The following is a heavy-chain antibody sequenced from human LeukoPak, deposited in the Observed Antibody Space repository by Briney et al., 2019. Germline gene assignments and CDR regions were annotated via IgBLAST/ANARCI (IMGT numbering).Heavy chain of an antibody. V-gene: IGHV1-69*06. J-gene: IGHJ6*03. Sequence: ASVTVSCKASGGTFSSYAISWVRQAPGQGLEWMGGIIPIFGTANYAQKFQGRVTITADKSTSTAYMELSSLRSEDTAVYYCATVAGTYYYYYMDVWGKGTTVTVSS. CDR3: ATVAGTYYYYYMDV. D-gene: IGHD6-19*01. CDR1: GGTFSSYA. CDR2: IIPIFGTA.